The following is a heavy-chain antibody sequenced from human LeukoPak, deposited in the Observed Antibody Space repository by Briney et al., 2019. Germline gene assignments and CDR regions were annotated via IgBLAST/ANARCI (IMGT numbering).Heavy chain of an antibody. CDR1: GGTFSSYA. J-gene: IGHJ4*02. Sequence: SVKVSCKASGGTFSSYAISWVRQAPGQGLEWMGRIIPILGIANYAQKSQGRVTITADKSTSTAYMELSSLRSEDTAVYYCARFGDRRYSYVLWGQGTLVTVSS. V-gene: IGHV1-69*04. CDR3: ARFGDRRYSYVL. D-gene: IGHD5-18*01. CDR2: IIPILGIA.